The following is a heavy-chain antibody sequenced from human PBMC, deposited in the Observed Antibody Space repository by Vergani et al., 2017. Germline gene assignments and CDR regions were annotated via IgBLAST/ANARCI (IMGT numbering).Heavy chain of an antibody. V-gene: IGHV3-23*04. D-gene: IGHD5-24*01. CDR3: AKGFGDGYTFQFDY. J-gene: IGHJ4*02. CDR1: GFTFSSYA. CDR2: ISGSGGTT. Sequence: EVQLVESGGGLIQPGGSLRLSCAASGFTFSSYAMTWVRQAPGKGLEWVSTISGSGGTTYYADSVKGRFTISRGNSENTLYLQMNSLRAEDRAVYYCAKGFGDGYTFQFDYWGQGTLVTVSS.